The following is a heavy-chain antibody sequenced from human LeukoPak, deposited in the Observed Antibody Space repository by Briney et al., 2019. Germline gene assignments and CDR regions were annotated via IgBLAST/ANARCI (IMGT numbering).Heavy chain of an antibody. CDR3: AKNYDYVWGSYRYLDY. CDR1: GFTFSSYG. CDR2: IRYDGSNK. Sequence: GGSLRLSCAASGFTFSSYGMHWVRQAPGKGLEWVAFIRYDGSNKYYADSVKGRFTISRDSSKNTLYLQMNSLRAEDTAVYYCAKNYDYVWGSYRYLDYWGQGTLITVSS. V-gene: IGHV3-30*02. J-gene: IGHJ4*02. D-gene: IGHD3-16*02.